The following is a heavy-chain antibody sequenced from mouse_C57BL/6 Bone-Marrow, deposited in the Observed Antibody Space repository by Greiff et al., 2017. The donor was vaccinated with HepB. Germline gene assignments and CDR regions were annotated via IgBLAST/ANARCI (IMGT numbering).Heavy chain of an antibody. CDR3: TRRGIYDYALYY. J-gene: IGHJ2*01. V-gene: IGHV1-64*01. CDR1: GYTFTSYW. Sequence: QVQLQQSGAELVKPGASVKLSCKASGYTFTSYWMHWVKQRPGQGLEWIGMIHPNSGSTNYNEKFKSKATLTVDNSSSTAYMQLSSLTSEDSAVYYCTRRGIYDYALYYWGQGTTLTVSS. D-gene: IGHD2-4*01. CDR2: IHPNSGST.